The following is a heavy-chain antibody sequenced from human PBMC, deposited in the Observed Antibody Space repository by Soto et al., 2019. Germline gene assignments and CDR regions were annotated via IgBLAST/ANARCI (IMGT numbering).Heavy chain of an antibody. J-gene: IGHJ4*02. Sequence: QVQLVQSGAEVTKPGASVQVSCKTSGYPFSMYGISWVRQAPGQGLEWMGWISAYNGNTEYAQKFQGRVTMTRDISTSTAYLDLRSLRSDDTAVYYCARPYYYDTTTAFDYWGQGALVTVSS. CDR3: ARPYYYDTTTAFDY. CDR1: GYPFSMYG. D-gene: IGHD3-22*01. V-gene: IGHV1-18*01. CDR2: ISAYNGNT.